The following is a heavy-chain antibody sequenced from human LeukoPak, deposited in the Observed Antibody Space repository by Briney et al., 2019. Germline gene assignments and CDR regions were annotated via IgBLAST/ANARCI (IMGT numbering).Heavy chain of an antibody. D-gene: IGHD6-13*01. Sequence: ASVKVSCKASGYTFTGYYMHWMRQAPGQGLEWMGWINPNSGGTNYAQKFQGRVTMTRGTSINTAYMELSRLRSDDTAVYYCARQGALVKGIDYWGQGTLVTVSS. CDR3: ARQGALVKGIDY. V-gene: IGHV1-2*02. CDR2: INPNSGGT. J-gene: IGHJ4*02. CDR1: GYTFTGYY.